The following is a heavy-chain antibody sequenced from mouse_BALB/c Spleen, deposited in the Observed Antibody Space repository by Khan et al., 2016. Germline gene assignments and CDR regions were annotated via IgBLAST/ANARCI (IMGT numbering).Heavy chain of an antibody. CDR2: ISSGGST. CDR3: AREDYGNYGDYFDY. V-gene: IGHV5-6-5*01. D-gene: IGHD2-1*01. J-gene: IGHJ2*01. CDR1: GSTFSSYA. Sequence: EVELVESGGGLVKPGGSLKLSCAASGSTFSSYAMSWVRQTPEKRLEWVASISSGGSTYYPDSVKGRFTISRDNARNIRNLQMSSLRSEDTAMYYCAREDYGNYGDYFDYWGQGTTLTVSS.